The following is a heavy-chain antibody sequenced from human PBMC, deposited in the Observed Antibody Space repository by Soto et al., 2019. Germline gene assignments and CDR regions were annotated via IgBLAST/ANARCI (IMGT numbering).Heavy chain of an antibody. CDR1: GFTFDDYN. CDR3: AKVGDYGDYGGLDY. J-gene: IGHJ4*02. D-gene: IGHD4-17*01. CDR2: ISWDGGST. Sequence: EVQLVETGGVVVQPGGSLRLSCAASGFTFDDYNMHWVRQATGKGLEWVSLISWDGGSTYYADSVKGRFTISRDNSKNSLYLQMNSLRTEDTALYYCAKVGDYGDYGGLDYWGQGTLVTVSS. V-gene: IGHV3-43*01.